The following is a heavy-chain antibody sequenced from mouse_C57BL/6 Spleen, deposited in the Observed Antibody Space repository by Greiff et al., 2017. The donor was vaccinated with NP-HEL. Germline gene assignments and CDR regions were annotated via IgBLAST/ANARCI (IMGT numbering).Heavy chain of an antibody. CDR2: INPSNGGT. J-gene: IGHJ4*01. CDR3: ARSGYYGSSSYAMDY. D-gene: IGHD1-1*01. CDR1: GYTFTSYW. Sequence: QVQLKESGTELVKPGASVKLSCKASGYTFTSYWMHWVKQRPGQGLEWIGNINPSNGGTNYNEKFKSKATLTVDKSSSTAYMQLSSLTSEDSAVYYCARSGYYGSSSYAMDYWGQGTSVTVSS. V-gene: IGHV1-53*01.